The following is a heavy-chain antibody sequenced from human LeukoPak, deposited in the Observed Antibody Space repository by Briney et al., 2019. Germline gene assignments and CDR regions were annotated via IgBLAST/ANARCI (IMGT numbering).Heavy chain of an antibody. Sequence: ASVKVSCKASGYSFTTYKIHWVRQAPGQRLEWMGWINAGNGDTKYSQKWQGSVTITRDTSATTAHMELSSLRSEDTAVYYCARGRGVNSPFDNWGQGTLVTVSS. CDR2: INAGNGDT. V-gene: IGHV1-3*01. CDR1: GYSFTTYK. D-gene: IGHD2-21*01. CDR3: ARGRGVNSPFDN. J-gene: IGHJ4*02.